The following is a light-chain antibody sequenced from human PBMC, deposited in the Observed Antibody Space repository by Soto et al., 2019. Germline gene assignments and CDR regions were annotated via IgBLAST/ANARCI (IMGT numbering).Light chain of an antibody. CDR1: TSNIGAGYD. J-gene: IGLJ2*01. V-gene: IGLV1-40*01. CDR3: QSYDNSRGVRVV. Sequence: QSVLTQPPSVSGAPGQRVTISCTGNTSNIGAGYDVHWYQQLPGTAPKLLIYGNSNRPSGVPDRFSGSKSGTSASLASTGLQADDEADDYCQSYDNSRGVRVVFGGGTKLTVL. CDR2: GNS.